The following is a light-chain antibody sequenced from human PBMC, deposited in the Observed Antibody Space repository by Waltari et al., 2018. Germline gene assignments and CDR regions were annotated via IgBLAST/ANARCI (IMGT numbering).Light chain of an antibody. J-gene: IGKJ4*01. CDR2: KVS. V-gene: IGKV2-30*02. Sequence: DVVLTQSPLSLPVTLGQPASISCKSSQSLFHSDGNTYLAWFHQRPGQSPRGLIYKVSNRESGVPDRFRASGSGTEFTLKISRVEAEDVGVFYCMQGTHWPLTFGGGTTVEIK. CDR1: QSLFHSDGNTY. CDR3: MQGTHWPLT.